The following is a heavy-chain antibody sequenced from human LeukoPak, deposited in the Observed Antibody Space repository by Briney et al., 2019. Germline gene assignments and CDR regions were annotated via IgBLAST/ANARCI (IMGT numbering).Heavy chain of an antibody. D-gene: IGHD1-20*01. J-gene: IGHJ4*02. V-gene: IGHV3-11*01. CDR1: GFTFSDYY. Sequence: GGSLRLSCAASGFTFSDYYMSWIRQAPGKGLEWVSYISSSGNIIYYADSVKGRFTISRDNAKNSLYLQMNSLRAEDTAVYYCARKRYNWNAIDYWGQGTLVTVSS. CDR2: ISSSGNII. CDR3: ARKRYNWNAIDY.